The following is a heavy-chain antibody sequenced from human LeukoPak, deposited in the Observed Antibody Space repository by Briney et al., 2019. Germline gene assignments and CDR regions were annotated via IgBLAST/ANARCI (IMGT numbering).Heavy chain of an antibody. CDR2: INWNGGST. J-gene: IGHJ6*03. CDR3: ARDSKQYSSNDYMDV. V-gene: IGHV3-20*04. CDR1: GSTFDDYG. Sequence: GGSLRLSCAASGSTFDDYGMSWVRQAPGKGLEWVSGINWNGGSTGYADSVKGRFTISRDNAKNSLYLQMNSLRAEDTALYYCARDSKQYSSNDYMDVWGKGTTVTVSS. D-gene: IGHD6-13*01.